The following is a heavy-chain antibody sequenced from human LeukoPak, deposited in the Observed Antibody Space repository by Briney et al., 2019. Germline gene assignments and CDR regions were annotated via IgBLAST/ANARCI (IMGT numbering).Heavy chain of an antibody. Sequence: SETLSLTCTGSGGSISSYYWSWIQQPPGKELEWIGYIYYSGSTNYNPSLKSRVTISVDTSKNQFSLKLSSVTAADTAVYYCARPRGHIAAAAGDYGMDVWGQGTTVTVSS. CDR3: ARPRGHIAAAAGDYGMDV. CDR2: IYYSGST. J-gene: IGHJ6*02. D-gene: IGHD6-13*01. V-gene: IGHV4-59*12. CDR1: GGSISSYY.